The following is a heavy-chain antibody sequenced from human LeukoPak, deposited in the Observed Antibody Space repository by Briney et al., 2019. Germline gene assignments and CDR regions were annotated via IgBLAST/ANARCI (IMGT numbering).Heavy chain of an antibody. Sequence: KSSETLSLTCTVSGGSIRNYYWSWIRQPPGKGLEWMGYIYYTGITNYSPSLKSRVTISADTSKNQFSLKLSSVTAADTAVYYCATSGATTVTTWGGSWFDPWGEGTLVIVSS. CDR1: GGSIRNYY. CDR2: IYYTGIT. D-gene: IGHD4-17*01. J-gene: IGHJ5*02. V-gene: IGHV4-59*01. CDR3: ATSGATTVTTWGGSWFDP.